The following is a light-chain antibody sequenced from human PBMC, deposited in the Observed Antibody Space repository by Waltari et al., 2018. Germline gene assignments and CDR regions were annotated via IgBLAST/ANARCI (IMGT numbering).Light chain of an antibody. J-gene: IGLJ2*01. CDR3: NSFAGSDTVV. Sequence: QSALTQPPSASGSPGQSVTIPCTGTSGDIGAYNPVTWYRQHPGKVPKLMIYDVNRRPSGVPDRFSGSKSGNTASLTVSGLQPEDEAVYYCNSFAGSDTVVFGGGTTLTVL. V-gene: IGLV2-8*01. CDR1: SGDIGAYNP. CDR2: DVN.